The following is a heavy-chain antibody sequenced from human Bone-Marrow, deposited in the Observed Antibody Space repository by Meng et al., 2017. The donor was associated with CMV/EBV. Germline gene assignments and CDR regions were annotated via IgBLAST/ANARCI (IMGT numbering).Heavy chain of an antibody. CDR3: ASPIVVVPAALAGAYGMDV. V-gene: IGHV3-30-3*01. D-gene: IGHD2-2*01. J-gene: IGHJ6*02. Sequence: GESLKISCAASGFTFSSYAMHWVRQAPGKGLEWVAVISYDGSNKYYADSVKGRFTISRDNSKNTLYLQMNSLRAEDTAVYYCASPIVVVPAALAGAYGMDVWGQGTTVTVSS. CDR1: GFTFSSYA. CDR2: ISYDGSNK.